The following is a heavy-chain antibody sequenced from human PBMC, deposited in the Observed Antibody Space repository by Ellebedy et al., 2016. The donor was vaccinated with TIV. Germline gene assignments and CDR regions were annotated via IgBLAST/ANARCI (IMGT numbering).Heavy chain of an antibody. D-gene: IGHD6-13*01. CDR3: ARVVWQQPVSYAFDI. J-gene: IGHJ3*02. CDR2: ISYSGST. V-gene: IGHV4-59*01. CDR1: GGSISSYY. Sequence: MPGGSLRLSCTVSGGSISSYYWSWIRQPPGKGLEWIGYISYSGSTNYNPSLKSRVTISVDTSKNQFSLKLNSVTAADTAVYFCARVVWQQPVSYAFDIWGQGTMVTVSS.